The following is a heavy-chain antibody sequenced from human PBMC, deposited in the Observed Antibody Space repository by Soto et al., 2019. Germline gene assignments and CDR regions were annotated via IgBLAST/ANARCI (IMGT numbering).Heavy chain of an antibody. CDR1: GYTFTTFA. CDR2: INAGSGYT. J-gene: IGHJ4*02. CDR3: ARDRVSLAMFGVPVGVFKN. D-gene: IGHD3-3*01. Sequence: ASVKVSCKASGYTFTTFAMHWVRQAPGQRPEWLGWINAGSGYTKYSQNFQDRVAISSDTSASTAYMELSSLRSGDTAIYYCARDRVSLAMFGVPVGVFKNWGQGTLVTVSS. V-gene: IGHV1-3*01.